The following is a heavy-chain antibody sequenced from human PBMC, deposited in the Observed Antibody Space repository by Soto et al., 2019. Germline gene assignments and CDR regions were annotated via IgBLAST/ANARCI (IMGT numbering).Heavy chain of an antibody. CDR1: GGSFSDYY. J-gene: IGHJ5*02. D-gene: IGHD3-3*01. V-gene: IGHV4-34*01. CDR3: ARGGVWISGVVTERGFDP. CDR2: INHSGST. Sequence: ENLSLTCAVYGGSFSDYYWSWIRQPPGKGLEWIGEINHSGSTNYNPCLKSRVTISVDTSKNQFSLKLRSVTAADTAVYYCARGGVWISGVVTERGFDPWGQGPLVT.